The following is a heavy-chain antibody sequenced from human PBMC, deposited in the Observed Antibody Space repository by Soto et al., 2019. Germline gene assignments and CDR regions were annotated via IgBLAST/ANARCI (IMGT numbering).Heavy chain of an antibody. J-gene: IGHJ4*02. CDR1: GGSIRSGGYF. CDR2: IYYSGNT. V-gene: IGHV4-31*03. Sequence: QVQLQESGPGLVKTSQTLSLTCSVSGGSIRSGGYFWSWVRRHPGKGLEWLGYIYYSGNTHYNPSLKSRISMSVDNSKSQFSLELSSVTATDTAMYYCARVYYGAQSRFFDYWGRGTLVTVSS. D-gene: IGHD3-10*01. CDR3: ARVYYGAQSRFFDY.